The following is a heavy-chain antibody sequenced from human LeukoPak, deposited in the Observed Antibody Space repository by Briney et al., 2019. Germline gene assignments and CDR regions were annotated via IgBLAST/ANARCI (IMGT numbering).Heavy chain of an antibody. CDR1: GFTFSTYS. V-gene: IGHV3-21*01. CDR3: ARVGGTQLYGMDV. J-gene: IGHJ6*02. Sequence: PGGSLRLSCAASGFTFSTYSMNWVRQAPGKGLEWVSSISSGSSYIYCADSVKGRFTVSRDNAKNSLYLQMNSLRAEDTAVYYCARVGGTQLYGMDVWGQGTTVTVTS. CDR2: ISSGSSYI. D-gene: IGHD1/OR15-1a*01.